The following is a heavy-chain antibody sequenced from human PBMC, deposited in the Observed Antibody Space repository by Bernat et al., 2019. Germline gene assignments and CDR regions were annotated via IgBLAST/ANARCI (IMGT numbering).Heavy chain of an antibody. Sequence: EVHLVESGGDLVKPGGSLRLSCAASGFSFNNAWINWVRQAPGKGLEWVGRIKSKTDGGTTDYAAPVKGRFTISRDDSKNTLYLQMNSMKTEDTAVYYCTTALDSSGRGGYWGQGTLVTVSS. CDR1: GFSFNNAW. CDR2: IKSKTDGGTT. D-gene: IGHD6-19*01. V-gene: IGHV3-15*07. J-gene: IGHJ4*02. CDR3: TTALDSSGRGGY.